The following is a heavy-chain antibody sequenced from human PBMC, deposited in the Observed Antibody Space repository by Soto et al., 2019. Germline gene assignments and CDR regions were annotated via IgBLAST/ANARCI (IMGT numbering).Heavy chain of an antibody. Sequence: GGSLRLSCTASGFTFGDIALTWVRQAPGKGLEWVGFIRPKVYGGTTEYAASVKGRFTISRDDAKSIAYLQMNSLKTEDTAFYYCTRDSYSGTYYPFDYWGQGTLVTVSS. J-gene: IGHJ4*02. CDR1: GFTFGDIA. CDR2: IRPKVYGGTT. CDR3: TRDSYSGTYYPFDY. V-gene: IGHV3-49*04. D-gene: IGHD1-26*01.